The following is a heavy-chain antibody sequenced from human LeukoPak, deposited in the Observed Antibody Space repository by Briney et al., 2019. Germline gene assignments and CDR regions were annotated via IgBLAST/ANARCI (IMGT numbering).Heavy chain of an antibody. V-gene: IGHV4-4*07. D-gene: IGHD6-25*01. CDR3: ARGVIAAREYYYYYMDI. Sequence: SETLSFTCTVSGGSISSYYWSWIRQPAGKGLEWIGRIYTSGSTNYNPSLKSRVTMSVDTSKNQFSLKLSSVTAADTAVYYCARGVIAAREYYYYYMDIWGKGTTVTVSS. J-gene: IGHJ6*03. CDR1: GGSISSYY. CDR2: IYTSGST.